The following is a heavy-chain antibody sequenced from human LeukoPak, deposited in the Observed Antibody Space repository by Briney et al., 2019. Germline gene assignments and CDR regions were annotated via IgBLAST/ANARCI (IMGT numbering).Heavy chain of an antibody. CDR1: GGSFSGYD. CDR2: INHSGRT. CDR3: ARAVIPFSLAFDY. Sequence: PSETLSLTCAVYGGSFSGYDLSWIRQPPGKGLEWIGEINHSGRTNYHPSLKSRATISVDTSKNQFSLKLSSVTAADTAVYYCARAVIPFSLAFDYWGQGTLVTVSS. J-gene: IGHJ4*02. V-gene: IGHV4-34*01.